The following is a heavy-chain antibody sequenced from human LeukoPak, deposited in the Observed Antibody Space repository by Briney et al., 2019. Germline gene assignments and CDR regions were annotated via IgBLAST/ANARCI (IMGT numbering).Heavy chain of an antibody. CDR1: GYTFISYY. D-gene: IGHD6-19*01. J-gene: IGHJ4*02. Sequence: ASVKVSCKASGYTFISYYMHWVRQAPGQGLEWMGIINSSGGTTRFAQRFQSRITMTRDTSTSTVYMELSSLRSEDTAIYYCARGGWYRSDYWGQGTLVTVSS. CDR2: INSSGGTT. CDR3: ARGGWYRSDY. V-gene: IGHV1-46*01.